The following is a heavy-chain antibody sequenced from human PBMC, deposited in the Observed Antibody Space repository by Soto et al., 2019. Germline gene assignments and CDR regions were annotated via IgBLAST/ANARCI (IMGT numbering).Heavy chain of an antibody. D-gene: IGHD1-20*01. CDR2: INHSGST. CDR1: GGSFSGYY. J-gene: IGHJ4*02. V-gene: IGHV4-34*01. Sequence: WETQSLTCGVYGGSFSGYYWSWIRQPPGKGLEWIGEINHSGSTNYNPSLKSRVTISVDTSKNQFSLKLSSVTAADTAVYYSARGRLITEKPPKYYFDYWGQGTLVTVSS. CDR3: ARGRLITEKPPKYYFDY.